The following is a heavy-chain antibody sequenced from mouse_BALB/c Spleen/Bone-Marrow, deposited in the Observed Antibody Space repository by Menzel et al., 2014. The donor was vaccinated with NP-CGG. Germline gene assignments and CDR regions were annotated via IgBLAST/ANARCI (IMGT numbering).Heavy chain of an antibody. Sequence: EVQVVESGGSLVQPGGSLKLSCAASGFTFSSYTMSWVRQTPEKRLEWVAYISNGGGSTYYPDTVKGRFTISRDNAKNTLYLQMSSLKSEDTAMYYCARHGYYGSRAMDYWGQGTSVTVSS. CDR1: GFTFSSYT. D-gene: IGHD1-1*01. J-gene: IGHJ4*01. V-gene: IGHV5-12-2*01. CDR3: ARHGYYGSRAMDY. CDR2: ISNGGGST.